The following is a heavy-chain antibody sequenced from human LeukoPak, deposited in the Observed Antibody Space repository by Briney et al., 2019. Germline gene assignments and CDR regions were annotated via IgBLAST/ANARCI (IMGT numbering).Heavy chain of an antibody. V-gene: IGHV1-24*01. CDR1: GYTLTELS. J-gene: IGHJ4*02. Sequence: ASVKVSCKVSGYTLTELSMHWVRQAPGKGLEWIGGFDPEDGETIYAQKFQGRVTMTEDTSTDTAYMELSSLRSEDTAVYYCATDPEGYYYGSGNSWGQGTLVTVSS. D-gene: IGHD3-10*01. CDR3: ATDPEGYYYGSGNS. CDR2: FDPEDGET.